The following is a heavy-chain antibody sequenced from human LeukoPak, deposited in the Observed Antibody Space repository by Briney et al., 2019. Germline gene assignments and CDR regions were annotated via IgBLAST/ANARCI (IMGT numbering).Heavy chain of an antibody. J-gene: IGHJ4*02. CDR1: GFTFSSYD. V-gene: IGHV3-74*01. CDR3: ARGAARYYDY. CDR2: ISSDGKST. D-gene: IGHD6-6*01. Sequence: GGSLRLSCAASGFTFSSYDMHWVRQAPGKGLVWVSSISSDGKSTTYADSVRGRFTISRDTAKNTLYLQMNSLRAEDTAVYYCARGAARYYDYWGQGTLVTVSS.